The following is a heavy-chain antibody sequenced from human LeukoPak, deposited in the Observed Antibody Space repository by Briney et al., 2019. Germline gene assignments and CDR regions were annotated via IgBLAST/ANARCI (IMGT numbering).Heavy chain of an antibody. J-gene: IGHJ5*02. D-gene: IGHD3-3*01. Sequence: SETLSLTRTVSVGSISSSRYFWGWIRQPAGKGLEWIGTIYYSGNTYYNPSLKSRVTISVATSKNQFSLKLSSVTAANTAVYYCARHVTIFRAPNWFDPWGQGTLVTVSS. CDR3: ARHVTIFRAPNWFDP. CDR1: VGSISSSRYF. V-gene: IGHV4-39*01. CDR2: IYYSGNT.